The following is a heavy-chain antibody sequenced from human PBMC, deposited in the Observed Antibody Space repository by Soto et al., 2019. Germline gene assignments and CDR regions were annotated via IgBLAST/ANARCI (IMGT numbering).Heavy chain of an antibody. V-gene: IGHV4-39*01. CDR1: DGSISSSSYY. CDR2: IYYSGST. CDR3: ASLDYPMAFDY. D-gene: IGHD4-17*01. Sequence: QLQLQESGPGLVKPSETLSLTCTVSDGSISSSSYYWGWIRQPPGKGLEWIGSIYYSGSTYYNPSLKSRVTISVDTSKNQFSLKLSSVTAADTAVYYCASLDYPMAFDYWGQGTLVTVSS. J-gene: IGHJ4*02.